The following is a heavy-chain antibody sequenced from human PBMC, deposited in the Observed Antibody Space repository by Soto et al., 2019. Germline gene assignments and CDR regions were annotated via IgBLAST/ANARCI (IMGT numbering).Heavy chain of an antibody. CDR1: GFTFSSYA. Sequence: GSLRLSCAASGFTFSSYAMRWVRQAPGKGMEWVSAISGSGGSTYYADSVKGRFTISRDNSKNTLYLQMNSLRAEDTAVYYCAKDILGFPRNGGFDYWGQGTLVTVSS. CDR3: AKDILGFPRNGGFDY. CDR2: ISGSGGST. V-gene: IGHV3-23*01. J-gene: IGHJ4*02. D-gene: IGHD3-3*02.